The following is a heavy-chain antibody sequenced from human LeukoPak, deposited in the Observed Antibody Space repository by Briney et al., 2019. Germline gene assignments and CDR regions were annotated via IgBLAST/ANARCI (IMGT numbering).Heavy chain of an antibody. CDR3: ARGVPVRGLNWNPYYYYGMDV. V-gene: IGHV3-7*04. J-gene: IGHJ6*02. CDR1: GFTFSSYW. D-gene: IGHD1-20*01. CDR2: IKQDGSEK. Sequence: PGGSLRLSCAASGFTFSSYWMSWVRQAPGKGLEWVANIKQDGSEKYYVDSVKGQFTISRDNAKNSLYLQMNSLRAEDTAVYYCARGVPVRGLNWNPYYYYGMDVWGQGTTVTVSS.